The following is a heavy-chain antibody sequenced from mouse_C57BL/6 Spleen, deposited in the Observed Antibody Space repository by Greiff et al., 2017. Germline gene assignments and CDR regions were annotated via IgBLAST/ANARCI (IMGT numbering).Heavy chain of an antibody. D-gene: IGHD3-2*02. V-gene: IGHV1-9*01. CDR1: GYTFTGYW. CDR2: ILPGSGST. Sequence: VQLQQSGAELMKPGASVKLSCKATGYTFTGYWITWVTQRPGHGLEWIGEILPGSGSTNYNEKFKGKATFTADTSSNTAYRQLSSLTTEDSAIYYCARPEDCSGYVGLAYWGQGTLVTVSA. J-gene: IGHJ3*01. CDR3: ARPEDCSGYVGLAY.